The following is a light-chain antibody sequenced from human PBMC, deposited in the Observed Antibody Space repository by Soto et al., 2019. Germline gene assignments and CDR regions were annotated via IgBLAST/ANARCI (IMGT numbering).Light chain of an antibody. V-gene: IGLV2-14*01. CDR1: NSDVGGYNY. J-gene: IGLJ1*01. CDR2: EVF. CDR3: SSYTTTNTLYV. Sequence: QPVLTQPASVSGSPGQSITIPCTGTNSDVGGYNYVSWYQHHPGKAPKLMIYEVFNRPSGVSSRFSGSKSGSTASLTISGLQAEDEADYYCSSYTTTNTLYVFGTGTKVTV.